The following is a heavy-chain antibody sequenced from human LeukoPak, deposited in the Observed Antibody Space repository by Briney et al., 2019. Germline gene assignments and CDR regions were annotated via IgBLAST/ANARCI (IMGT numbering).Heavy chain of an antibody. CDR2: IYYSGST. D-gene: IGHD6-19*01. CDR3: ATRIAVATYYFDY. Sequence: SETLSLTCTVSGGSISSYYWSWIRQPPGKGLEWIGYIYYSGSTNYNPSLKSRVTISVDTSKNQFSLKLSSVTAADTAVYYCATRIAVATYYFDYWGQGTLVTVSS. V-gene: IGHV4-59*08. J-gene: IGHJ4*02. CDR1: GGSISSYY.